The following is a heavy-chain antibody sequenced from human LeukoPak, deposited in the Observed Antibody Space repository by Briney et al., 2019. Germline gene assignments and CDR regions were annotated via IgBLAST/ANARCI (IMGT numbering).Heavy chain of an antibody. CDR2: IYSRGDT. CDR3: ARDLAGVVTATYFDY. CDR1: GASINDYH. V-gene: IGHV4-59*01. J-gene: IGHJ4*02. Sequence: SETLSLTCTVSGASINDYHWSWIRQPPGKGLEWIGYIYSRGDTNYNPSLKGRVAMSVDTSRRQFSLKVSSVTAADTAVYYCARDLAGVVTATYFDYWGQGTLVAVSS. D-gene: IGHD2-21*02.